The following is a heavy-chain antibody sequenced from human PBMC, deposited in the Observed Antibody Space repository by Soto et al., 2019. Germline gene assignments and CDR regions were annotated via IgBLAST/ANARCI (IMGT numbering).Heavy chain of an antibody. Sequence: ASVKVSCKTSGYTFTDYYIHWVRQAPGQGLEWMGWLNPNTGGINYAQRFQGWVTMTRDTSISTAYMELSRLKSDDTAVYYCARESEAVAGTEFAYWGQGTPVTVSS. CDR3: ARESEAVAGTEFAY. CDR2: LNPNTGGI. J-gene: IGHJ4*02. D-gene: IGHD6-19*01. CDR1: GYTFTDYY. V-gene: IGHV1-2*04.